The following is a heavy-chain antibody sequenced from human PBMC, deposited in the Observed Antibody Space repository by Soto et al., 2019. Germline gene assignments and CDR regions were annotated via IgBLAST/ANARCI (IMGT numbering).Heavy chain of an antibody. CDR2: ISYDGSNK. CDR1: GFTFSSYA. D-gene: IGHD4-17*01. V-gene: IGHV3-30-3*01. CDR3: ARPHYYGDHDFDY. J-gene: IGHJ4*02. Sequence: QVQLVDSGGGVVQPGRSLRLSCAASGFTFSSYAMHWVRQAPGKGLEWVAVISYDGSNKYYADSVKGRFTISRDNSKNTLYLQMNSLRAEDTAVYYCARPHYYGDHDFDYWGQGNLVTVSS.